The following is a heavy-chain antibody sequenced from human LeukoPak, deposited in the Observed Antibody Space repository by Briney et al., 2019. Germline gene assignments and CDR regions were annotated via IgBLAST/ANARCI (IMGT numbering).Heavy chain of an antibody. D-gene: IGHD3-22*01. CDR2: ISSSGSTI. CDR3: ARVRSSYYYESSGYYHYDAFDI. CDR1: GFTFSDYY. J-gene: IGHJ3*02. Sequence: GGSLRLSCAASGFTFSDYYMSWIRQAPGKGLEWVSYISSSGSTIYYADSVRGRFTISGDNAKNSLYLQMNSLRAEDTAVYYCARVRSSYYYESSGYYHYDAFDIWGQGTMVTVSS. V-gene: IGHV3-11*04.